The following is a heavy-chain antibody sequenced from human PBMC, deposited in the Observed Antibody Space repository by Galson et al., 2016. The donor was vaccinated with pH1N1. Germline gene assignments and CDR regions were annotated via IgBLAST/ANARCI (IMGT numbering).Heavy chain of an antibody. Sequence: SLRLSCAASRFTFSDYYMSWIRQAPEKGLEWVSYISNSGGSIYYADSVEGRFTISRDNAKNSLYLQINSLRAEDSAVYYCARCDYHDVDLDRFYFDYWGQGTLVTVSS. D-gene: IGHD4-17*01. J-gene: IGHJ4*02. V-gene: IGHV3-11*01. CDR3: ARCDYHDVDLDRFYFDY. CDR1: RFTFSDYY. CDR2: ISNSGGSI.